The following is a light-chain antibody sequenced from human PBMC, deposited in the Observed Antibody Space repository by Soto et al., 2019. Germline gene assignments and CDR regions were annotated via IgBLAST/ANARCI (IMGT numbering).Light chain of an antibody. J-gene: IGLJ2*01. V-gene: IGLV1-51*02. CDR2: EHN. CDR3: ATWDTSLSVVV. Sequence: QSVLTQPPSVSAAPGQTVTISCSGGSSNIGKNFVSWYQHLPGTAPKLLIYEHNKRPSGITDRFSGSKSGTSAILGIAGLQTGEEADYYCATWDTSLSVVVFGGGTKLTVL. CDR1: SSNIGKNF.